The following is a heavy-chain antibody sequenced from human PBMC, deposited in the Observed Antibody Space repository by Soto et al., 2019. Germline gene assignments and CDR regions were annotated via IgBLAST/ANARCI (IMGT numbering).Heavy chain of an antibody. CDR3: TTRSTNIVLMVYATDY. D-gene: IGHD2-8*01. J-gene: IGHJ4*02. CDR2: IKSKTDGGTT. CDR1: GFTFSNAW. V-gene: IGHV3-15*07. Sequence: EVQLVESGGGLVKPGGSLRLSCAASGFTFSNAWMNWVRQAPGKGLEWVGRIKSKTDGGTTDYAAPVKGRFTISRDDSKXXLYLQMNSLKTEDTAVYYCTTRSTNIVLMVYATDYWGQGTLVTVSS.